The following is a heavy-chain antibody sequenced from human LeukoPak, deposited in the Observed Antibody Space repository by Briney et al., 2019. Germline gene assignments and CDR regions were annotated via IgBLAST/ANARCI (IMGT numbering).Heavy chain of an antibody. CDR1: GGSIVKQY. J-gene: IGHJ3*01. D-gene: IGHD1/OR15-1a*01. CDR2: VYSSGST. Sequence: SETLSLTCTVSGGSIVKQYWSWIRQPPTKGLEWIGYVYSSGSTTYNPSLGSRVTISVDTSKNQFSLKLSSVTAADTAVYFCARVSLGQEQGVARAPSTFDVWGQGTMVAVSS. V-gene: IGHV4-59*11. CDR3: ARVSLGQEQGVARAPSTFDV.